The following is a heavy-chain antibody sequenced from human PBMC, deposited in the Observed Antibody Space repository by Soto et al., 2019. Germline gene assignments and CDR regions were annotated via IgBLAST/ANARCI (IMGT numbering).Heavy chain of an antibody. CDR3: ARDLGVWPDY. V-gene: IGHV1-3*01. CDR2: INAGNGNT. J-gene: IGHJ4*02. D-gene: IGHD2-8*01. CDR1: GYTFTSYA. Sequence: QVQLVQSGAEVKKPGASVKVSCKASGYTFTSYAIHWVRQAPGQRLEWMGWINAGNGNTKYSQKFQDRVTITRVTSAITAYMELSCLRSEDTAVYYCARDLGVWPDYWGQGTLVSVSS.